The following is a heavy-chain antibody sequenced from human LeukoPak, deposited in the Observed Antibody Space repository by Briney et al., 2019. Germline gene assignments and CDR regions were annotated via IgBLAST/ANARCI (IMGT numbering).Heavy chain of an antibody. CDR2: INSDGSST. V-gene: IGHV3-74*01. CDR1: GFIFSSYW. D-gene: IGHD5-24*01. J-gene: IGHJ4*02. Sequence: GGSLRLSCAASGFIFSSYWMHWVRQAPGKGLVWVSRINSDGSSTSYADSVKGRFTISRDNAKNTLYLQMNSLRAEDTAVYYCARGGDGYNYVNWGQGTLVTVSS. CDR3: ARGGDGYNYVN.